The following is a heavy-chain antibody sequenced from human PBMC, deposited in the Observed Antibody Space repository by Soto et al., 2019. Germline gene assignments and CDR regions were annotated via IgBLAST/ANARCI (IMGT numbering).Heavy chain of an antibody. J-gene: IGHJ6*02. CDR1: GFTFSSYG. CDR2: IWYDGSNK. D-gene: IGHD3-10*01. V-gene: IGHV3-33*01. Sequence: PGGSLRLSCAASGFTFSSYGMHWVRQAPGKGLEWVAVIWYDGSNKYYADSVKGRFTISRDNSKNTLYLQMNSLRAEDTAVYYCARGRITMVRGVIDYYYYGMDVWGQGTTVTVSS. CDR3: ARGRITMVRGVIDYYYYGMDV.